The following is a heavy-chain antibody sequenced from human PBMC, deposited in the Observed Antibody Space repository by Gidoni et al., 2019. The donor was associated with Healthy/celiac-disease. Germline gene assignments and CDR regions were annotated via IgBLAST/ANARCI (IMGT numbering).Heavy chain of an antibody. Sequence: EVQLVESGGGLVQPGRSLRLSCAASGVTFDDYAMNWVRQAPGKGLEWVSGISWNSGSIGYADSVKGRFTISRDNAKNSLYLQMNSLRAEDTALYYCAKDFGPYYYDSSGYYGFYFQHWGQGTLVTVSS. D-gene: IGHD3-22*01. CDR3: AKDFGPYYYDSSGYYGFYFQH. J-gene: IGHJ1*01. CDR1: GVTFDDYA. CDR2: ISWNSGSI. V-gene: IGHV3-9*01.